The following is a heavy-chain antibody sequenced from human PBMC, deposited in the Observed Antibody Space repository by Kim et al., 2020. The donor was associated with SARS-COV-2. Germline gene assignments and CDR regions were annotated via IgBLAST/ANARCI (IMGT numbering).Heavy chain of an antibody. D-gene: IGHD6-19*01. Sequence: DDITTKYADFVKGRFTISRDSTESTVYLQMNSLRADDTAVYYCARGGSGWTWGQGTLVSVSS. CDR2: DDITT. CDR3: ARGGSGWT. V-gene: IGHV3-74*01. J-gene: IGHJ5*02.